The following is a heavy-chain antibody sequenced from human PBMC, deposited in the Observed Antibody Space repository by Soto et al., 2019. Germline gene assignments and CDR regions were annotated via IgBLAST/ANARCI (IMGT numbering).Heavy chain of an antibody. Sequence: GGSLRLSCTAAGFSFSTYAMYWVRQAPGKGLEWMAVISYDGSNKYYADSVKGRFTISRDNSKNTLYLQMNSLRAEDTAVYYCARAYRIAAAGTLSYGMDVWGQGTTVTVSS. CDR3: ARAYRIAAAGTLSYGMDV. J-gene: IGHJ6*02. V-gene: IGHV3-30-3*01. CDR1: GFSFSTYA. CDR2: ISYDGSNK. D-gene: IGHD6-13*01.